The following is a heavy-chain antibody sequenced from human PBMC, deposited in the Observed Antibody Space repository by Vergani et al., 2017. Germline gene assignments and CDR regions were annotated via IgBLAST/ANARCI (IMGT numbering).Heavy chain of an antibody. V-gene: IGHV1-69*13. CDR1: GYTFTSYG. CDR3: ARDVGVGSGYYLHLHLDY. J-gene: IGHJ4*02. D-gene: IGHD3-22*01. CDR2: IIPIFGTA. Sequence: QVQLVQSGAEVKKPGASVKVSCKASGYTFTSYGISWVRQAPGQGLEWMGGIIPIFGTANYAQKFQGRVTITADESTSTAYMELSSLRSEDTAVYYCARDVGVGSGYYLHLHLDYWGQGTLVTVSS.